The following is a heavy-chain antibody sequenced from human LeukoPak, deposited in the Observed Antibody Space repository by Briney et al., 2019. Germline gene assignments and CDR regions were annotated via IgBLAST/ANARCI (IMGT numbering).Heavy chain of an antibody. CDR1: GGSFSDYY. CDR2: INHSGTS. J-gene: IGHJ4*02. D-gene: IGHD2-21*02. Sequence: SETLSLTCAVYGGSFSDYYWSWVRQSPGKGLEWIGEINHSGTSNYNPSLKSRLTISVDTPKNQFSLKLSSVTAADTAVYYCARGPYCGGDCYSRPFDYWGQGTLVTVSS. CDR3: ARGPYCGGDCYSRPFDY. V-gene: IGHV4-34*01.